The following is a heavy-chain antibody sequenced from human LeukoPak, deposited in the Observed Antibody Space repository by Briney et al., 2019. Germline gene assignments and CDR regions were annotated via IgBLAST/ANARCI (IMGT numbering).Heavy chain of an antibody. CDR3: AKVHYGDYSLDY. CDR2: ISGSGGST. J-gene: IGHJ4*02. D-gene: IGHD4-17*01. CDR1: GFTFSSYG. Sequence: GGSLRLSCAASGFTFSSYGMHWVRQAPGKGLEWVSAISGSGGSTYYADSVKGRFTISRDNSKNTLYLQMNSLRAEDTAVYYCAKVHYGDYSLDYWGQGTLVTVSS. V-gene: IGHV3-23*01.